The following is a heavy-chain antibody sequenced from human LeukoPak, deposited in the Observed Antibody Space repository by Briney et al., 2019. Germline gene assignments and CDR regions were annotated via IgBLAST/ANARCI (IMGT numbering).Heavy chain of an antibody. CDR2: IYYSGST. Sequence: PSETLSLTCTVSGGSISSSSYYWGWIRQPPGKGLEWIGSIYYSGSTYYNPSLKSRVTISVDTSKNQFSLKLSSVTAADTAVYYCARGGYHDHHDAFDIWGQGTMVTVSS. CDR1: GGSISSSSYY. D-gene: IGHD5-18*01. CDR3: ARGGYHDHHDAFDI. J-gene: IGHJ3*02. V-gene: IGHV4-39*07.